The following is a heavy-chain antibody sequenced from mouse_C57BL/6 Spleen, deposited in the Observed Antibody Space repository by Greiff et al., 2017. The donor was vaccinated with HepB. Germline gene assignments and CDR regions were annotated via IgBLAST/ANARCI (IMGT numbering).Heavy chain of an antibody. V-gene: IGHV1-80*01. CDR2: IYPGDGDT. Sequence: QVHVKQSGAELVKPGASVKISCKASGYAFSSYWMNWVKQRPGKGLEWIGQIYPGDGDTNYNGKFKGKATLTADKSSSTAYMQLSSLTSEDSAVYFCARGDYGVILDYWGQGTTLTVSS. J-gene: IGHJ2*01. CDR3: ARGDYGVILDY. CDR1: GYAFSSYW. D-gene: IGHD1-1*01.